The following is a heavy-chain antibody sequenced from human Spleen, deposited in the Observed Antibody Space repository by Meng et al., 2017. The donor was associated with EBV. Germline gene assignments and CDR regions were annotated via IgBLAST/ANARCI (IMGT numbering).Heavy chain of an antibody. CDR1: GGSFSGYY. CDR3: AMSGSYWDY. CDR2: INHSGST. V-gene: IGHV4-34*01. J-gene: IGHJ4*02. Sequence: QVQQPHGGAGRLKASETLSLTCAVYGGSFSGYYWSWVRQPPGKGLEWIGEINHSGSTNYNPSLKRRVTISVDTSKNQFSLKLSSVTAADTAVYYCAMSGSYWDYWGQGTLVTVSS. D-gene: IGHD1-26*01.